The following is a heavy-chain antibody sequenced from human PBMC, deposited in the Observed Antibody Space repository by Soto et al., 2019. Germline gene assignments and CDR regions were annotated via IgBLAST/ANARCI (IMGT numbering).Heavy chain of an antibody. CDR3: ARTERNDDFWSGYPNYYYYGMDV. J-gene: IGHJ6*02. CDR1: GGTFSSYA. Sequence: QVQLVQSGAEVKKPGSSVKVSCKASGGTFSSYAISWVRQAPGQGLEWLGNITPIFGTANYAQKFQGRVMITADESTSTAYMELSSLRSEDTAVYYCARTERNDDFWSGYPNYYYYGMDVWGQGTTVTVSS. CDR2: ITPIFGTA. V-gene: IGHV1-69*18. D-gene: IGHD3-3*01.